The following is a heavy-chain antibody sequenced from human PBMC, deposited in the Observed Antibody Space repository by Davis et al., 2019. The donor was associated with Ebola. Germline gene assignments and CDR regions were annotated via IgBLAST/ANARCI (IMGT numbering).Heavy chain of an antibody. D-gene: IGHD3-3*01. CDR1: GGSISSYY. J-gene: IGHJ5*02. CDR3: ARVDYDFWSGYYTGNWFDP. V-gene: IGHV4-59*01. CDR2: IYYSGST. Sequence: SETLSLTCTVSGGSISSYYWSWIRQPPGKGLEWIGYIYYSGSTNYHPSLKSRVTISVDTSKKQFSLKLSSVTAADTAVYYCARVDYDFWSGYYTGNWFDPWGQGTLVTVSS.